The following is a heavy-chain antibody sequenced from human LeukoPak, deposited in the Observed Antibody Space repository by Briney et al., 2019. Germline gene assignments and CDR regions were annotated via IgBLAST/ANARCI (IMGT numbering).Heavy chain of an antibody. D-gene: IGHD1-26*01. CDR1: GFTFSSYG. V-gene: IGHV3-48*01. CDR2: ISTNSGTI. J-gene: IGHJ5*02. Sequence: GGSLRLSCAASGFTFSSYGMHWVRQAPGKGLEWISYISTNSGTIWYADSVKGRFSISRDNAKNSLFLHMNSLRAEDTAVYYCVRDLTIMGVAQVHHWGQGTLVTVSS. CDR3: VRDLTIMGVAQVHH.